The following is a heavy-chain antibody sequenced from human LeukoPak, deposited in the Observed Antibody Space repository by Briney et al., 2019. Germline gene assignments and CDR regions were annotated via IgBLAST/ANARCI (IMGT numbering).Heavy chain of an antibody. CDR2: TYYRSRLYN. J-gene: IGHJ4*02. CDR3: AREHNSGLLD. CDR1: GDSVSSNSAG. V-gene: IGHV6-1*01. Sequence: SQTLSLTCAISGDSVSSNSAGWNWIRQSPSRGLEWLGRTYYRSRLYNDYAVSVKSRITINPDTSKNQFSLQLNSVTPADTAVYYCAREHNSGLLDWGQGTLVTVSS. D-gene: IGHD6-19*01.